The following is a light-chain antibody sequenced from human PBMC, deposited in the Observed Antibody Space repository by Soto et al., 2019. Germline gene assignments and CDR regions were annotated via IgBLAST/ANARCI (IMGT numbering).Light chain of an antibody. CDR3: QKDSNAPWT. J-gene: IGKJ1*01. CDR1: QSVTSNY. Sequence: EIVLTQSPGTLSLSPGESAALSCRASQSVTSNYLVWYRQKPGQAPRLLIYAISSRAAGSPDRFSGSGSGTDFTLTITRLEPEDSAVYYCQKDSNAPWTFGQGTRVQI. V-gene: IGKV3D-20*02. CDR2: AIS.